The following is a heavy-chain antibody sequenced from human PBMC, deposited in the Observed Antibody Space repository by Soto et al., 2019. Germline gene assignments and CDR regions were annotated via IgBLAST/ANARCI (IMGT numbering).Heavy chain of an antibody. CDR2: ISYDGSNK. Sequence: GGSLRLSCAASGFTFSSYAMHWVRQAPGKGLEWVAVISYDGSNKYYADSVKGRFTISRDNSKNTLYLQMNSLRAEDTAVYYCASSIAVAGYYYYYGMDVWGQGTTVTVSS. J-gene: IGHJ6*02. V-gene: IGHV3-30-3*01. CDR3: ASSIAVAGYYYYYGMDV. D-gene: IGHD6-19*01. CDR1: GFTFSSYA.